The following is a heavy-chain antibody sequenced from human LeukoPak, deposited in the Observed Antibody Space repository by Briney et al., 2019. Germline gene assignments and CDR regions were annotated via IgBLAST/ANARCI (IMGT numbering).Heavy chain of an antibody. CDR1: GASFSGYY. V-gene: IGHV4-34*01. D-gene: IGHD3-9*01. CDR3: ARGELRYFDWLLRGTYFDY. Sequence: KPSETLSLTCAVYGASFSGYYWSWIRQPPGKGLEWIGEINHSGSTNCNPSLKSRVTISVDTSKNQFSLKLSSVTAADTAVYYCARGELRYFDWLLRGTYFDYWGQGALVTVSS. J-gene: IGHJ4*02. CDR2: INHSGST.